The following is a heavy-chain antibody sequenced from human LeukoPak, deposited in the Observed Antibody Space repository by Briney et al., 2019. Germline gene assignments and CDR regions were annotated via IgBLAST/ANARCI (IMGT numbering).Heavy chain of an antibody. Sequence: SETLSLTCTVSGGSISSYYLSWIRQPAGKGLEWIGRIYTSGSTNYNPSLKSRVTMSVDTSKNQFSLKLSSVTAADTAVYYCARGALDYDFWSGYSYYFDYWGQGTLVTVSS. CDR1: GGSISSYY. J-gene: IGHJ4*02. CDR3: ARGALDYDFWSGYSYYFDY. CDR2: IYTSGST. D-gene: IGHD3-3*01. V-gene: IGHV4-4*07.